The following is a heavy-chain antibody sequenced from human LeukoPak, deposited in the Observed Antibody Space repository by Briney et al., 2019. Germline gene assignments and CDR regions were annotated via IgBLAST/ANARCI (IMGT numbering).Heavy chain of an antibody. CDR1: GFTFSSYW. Sequence: GGSLRLSCAASGFTFSSYWMHWVRQAPGKGLVWVSRINSDGSSTSYADSVKGRFTISRDNAKNTLYLQTNSLRAEDTAVYYCVGSGSYYYRYYGMDVWGQGTTVTVSS. CDR2: INSDGSST. CDR3: VGSGSYYYRYYGMDV. D-gene: IGHD3-10*01. J-gene: IGHJ6*02. V-gene: IGHV3-74*01.